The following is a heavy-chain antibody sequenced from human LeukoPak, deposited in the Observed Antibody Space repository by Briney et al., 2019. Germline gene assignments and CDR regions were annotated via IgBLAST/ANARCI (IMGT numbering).Heavy chain of an antibody. CDR2: INAGNGNT. D-gene: IGHD3-10*01. CDR3: ARDLGPWYYGSGSRGPSDY. V-gene: IGHV1-3*01. CDR1: GYTFTSYA. Sequence: ASVKVSCKASGYTFTSYAMHWVRQAPGQRLEWMGWINAGNGNTKYSQKFQGRVTITRDTSASTAYMELSSLRSEDTAVYYCARDLGPWYYGSGSRGPSDYWGQGTLVTVSS. J-gene: IGHJ4*02.